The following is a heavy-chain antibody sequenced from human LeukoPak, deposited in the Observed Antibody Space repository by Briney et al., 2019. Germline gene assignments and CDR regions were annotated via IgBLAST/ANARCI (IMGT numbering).Heavy chain of an antibody. CDR2: IKGDGSNA. J-gene: IGHJ1*01. CDR1: GFTFSNSW. CDR3: LRDTLYGSGSYPYFQH. Sequence: PGGSLRLSCAASGFTFSNSWMHWVRQGPGKGLVWVSRIKGDGSNAYYADSVKGRFTIFRDNAKNTLYLQMNSLRDEDTAVYYCLRDTLYGSGSYPYFQHWGQGTLVTVSS. D-gene: IGHD3-10*01. V-gene: IGHV3-74*01.